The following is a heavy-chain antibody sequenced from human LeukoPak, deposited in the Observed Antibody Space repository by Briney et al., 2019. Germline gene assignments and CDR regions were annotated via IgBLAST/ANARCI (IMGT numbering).Heavy chain of an antibody. CDR3: ARARSGYDPFDY. V-gene: IGHV4-34*01. CDR1: GGSFSGYY. D-gene: IGHD5-12*01. J-gene: IGHJ4*02. Sequence: SETLSLTCAVYGGSFSGYYWSWIRQPPGEGLEWIGEINHSGSTNYNPSLKSRVTISVDTSKNQFSLKLSSVTAADTAVYYCARARSGYDPFDYWGQGTLVTVSS. CDR2: INHSGST.